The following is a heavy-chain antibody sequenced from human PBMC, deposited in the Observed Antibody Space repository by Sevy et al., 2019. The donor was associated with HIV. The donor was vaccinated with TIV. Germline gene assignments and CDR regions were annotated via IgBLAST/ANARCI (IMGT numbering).Heavy chain of an antibody. CDR1: GGTFSSYG. D-gene: IGHD6-19*01. Sequence: ASVKVSCKASGGTFSSYGISWVRQAPGQGLEWMGGIIPILGTVNYAQKFQGRVTITADESTKTAYMELSSLRSEDTAVYYCARGGGNGWYYFDYWRQDTLVTVSS. CDR2: IIPILGTV. J-gene: IGHJ4*02. V-gene: IGHV1-69*13. CDR3: ARGGGNGWYYFDY.